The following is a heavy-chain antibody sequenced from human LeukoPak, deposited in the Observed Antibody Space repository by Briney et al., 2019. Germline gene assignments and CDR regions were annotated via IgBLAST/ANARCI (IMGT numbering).Heavy chain of an antibody. D-gene: IGHD2-2*02. CDR2: FDPEDGET. J-gene: IGHJ4*02. CDR3: ATACTRISCYMIGAYFDS. CDR1: GCTLAELS. V-gene: IGHV1-24*01. Sequence: ASANVSCKVSGCTLAELSMHCVRHAPGEGHEWMVGFDPEDGETVYAQKFQRRVTMTEDTSPDTAYMELTNLRSEDAAVYYCATACTRISCYMIGAYFDSWGQGTLVSVSS.